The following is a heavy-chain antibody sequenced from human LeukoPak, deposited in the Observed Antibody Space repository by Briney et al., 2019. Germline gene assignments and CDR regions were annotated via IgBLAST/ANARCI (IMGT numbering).Heavy chain of an antibody. CDR2: TYYSGST. V-gene: IGHV4-30-4*01. D-gene: IGHD3-22*01. J-gene: IGHJ2*01. CDR3: ARDREGYYDSSGYYNWYFDL. Sequence: SETLSLTCTVSGGSISSGDYYWSWIRQPPGKGLEWIGYTYYSGSTYYNPSLKSRVTISVDTSKNQFSLKLSSVTAADTAVYYCARDREGYYDSSGYYNWYFDLWGRGTLVTVSS. CDR1: GGSISSGDYY.